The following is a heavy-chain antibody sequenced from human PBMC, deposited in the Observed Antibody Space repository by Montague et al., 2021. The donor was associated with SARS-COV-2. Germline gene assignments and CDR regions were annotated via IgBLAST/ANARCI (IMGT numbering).Heavy chain of an antibody. V-gene: IGHV2-5*01. CDR3: AHSPSYYDLLTGYYNGPFDY. J-gene: IGHJ4*02. CDR2: IYWYDDK. CDR1: GFSLSTSKVG. Sequence: PALVKPTQTLTLTCTFSGFSLSTSKVGVGWIRQPPGKALEWLALIYWYDDKRYSPSLKSRLTITKDTSKSQVVLSMTNMGPVDTATYYCAHSPSYYDLLTGYYNGPFDYWGQGTLVTVSS. D-gene: IGHD3-9*01.